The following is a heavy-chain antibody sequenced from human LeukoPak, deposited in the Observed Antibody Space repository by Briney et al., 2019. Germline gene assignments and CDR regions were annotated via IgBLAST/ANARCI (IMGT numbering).Heavy chain of an antibody. J-gene: IGHJ4*02. D-gene: IGHD6-19*01. Sequence: PGASLQISGEGAGSLFTSYWIGWGRPLPGKGQEWMGIIQPGDFDTRYSPSFQGQVTISADKSISTAYLQWSSLKASDTAMYYCARLGPSSGWYFDYWGQGTLVTVSS. V-gene: IGHV5-51*01. CDR2: IQPGDFDT. CDR3: ARLGPSSGWYFDY. CDR1: GSLFTSYW.